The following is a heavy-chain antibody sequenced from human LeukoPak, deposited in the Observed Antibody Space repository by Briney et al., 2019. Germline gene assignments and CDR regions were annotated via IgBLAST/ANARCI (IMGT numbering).Heavy chain of an antibody. CDR2: ISYDGSNK. Sequence: GGSLRLSCAASGFTFSSYAMHWVRQAPGKGLEWVAVISYDGSNKYYADSVKGRFTISRDNSKNTLYLQMNSLRAEDTAVYYCAKDRGRSGSYFDPEGYWGQGTLVTVSS. J-gene: IGHJ4*02. CDR1: GFTFSSYA. D-gene: IGHD1-26*01. CDR3: AKDRGRSGSYFDPEGY. V-gene: IGHV3-30-3*01.